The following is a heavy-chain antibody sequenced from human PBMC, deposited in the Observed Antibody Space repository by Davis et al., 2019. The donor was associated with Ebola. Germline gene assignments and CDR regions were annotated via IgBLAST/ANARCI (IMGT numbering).Heavy chain of an antibody. Sequence: GESLKISCTDSVITFSSYAMTWLRQAPGKGLEWVSAISGSGGSTYYADSVKGRFTISRDNSKKTLYLQMNSLRAEDTAVYYCAKSGLSFGVVKYHYGMDVWGKGTTVTVSS. CDR2: ISGSGGST. CDR3: AKSGLSFGVVKYHYGMDV. D-gene: IGHD3-3*01. J-gene: IGHJ6*04. CDR1: VITFSSYA. V-gene: IGHV3-23*01.